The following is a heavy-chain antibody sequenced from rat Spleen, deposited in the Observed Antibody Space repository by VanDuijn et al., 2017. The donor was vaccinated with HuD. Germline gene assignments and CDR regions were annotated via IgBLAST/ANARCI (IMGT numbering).Heavy chain of an antibody. CDR1: GFIFSRSA. D-gene: IGHD1-11*01. Sequence: EVQLVESGGGLVQPGRSLKLSCAASGFIFSRSAMAWVRQAPTKGLEWVATISTAGSNTFYRDSVKGRFSISRDNAKSSQYLQMDSLRSEDTATYYCTAGGPYYFDSWGQGIMVTVSS. J-gene: IGHJ2*01. V-gene: IGHV5-29*01. CDR2: ISTAGSNT. CDR3: TAGGPYYFDS.